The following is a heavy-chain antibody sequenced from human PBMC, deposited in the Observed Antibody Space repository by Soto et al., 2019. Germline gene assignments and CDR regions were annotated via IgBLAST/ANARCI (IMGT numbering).Heavy chain of an antibody. Sequence: VQLVQSGAEVTKPGSSVKVSCKASGGSVTTFTISWLRQAPGQGLEWMGAFIPIFRTPNFAQNFQGRVTLTADESTNTAYMELSGLTAEDTAVYFWATGAVVPAYPNWRDTWGQGTQVTVSS. J-gene: IGHJ5*02. D-gene: IGHD2-15*01. CDR3: ATGAVVPAYPNWRDT. CDR2: FIPIFRTP. CDR1: GGSVTTFT. V-gene: IGHV1-69*12.